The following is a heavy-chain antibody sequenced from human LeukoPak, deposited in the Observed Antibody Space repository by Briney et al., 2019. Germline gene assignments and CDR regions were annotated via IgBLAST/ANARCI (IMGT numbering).Heavy chain of an antibody. CDR2: ISGSGGST. CDR1: GFTFSSYA. Sequence: GGSLRLSCAASGFTFSSYAMSWVRQAPGKGLEWVSAISGSGGSTYYADPVKGRFTISRDNSKNTLYLQMNSLRAEDTAVYYCAKDSSVTSYDFWSGYYLGEGEDYFDYWGQGTLVTVSS. CDR3: AKDSSVTSYDFWSGYYLGEGEDYFDY. D-gene: IGHD3-3*01. J-gene: IGHJ4*02. V-gene: IGHV3-23*01.